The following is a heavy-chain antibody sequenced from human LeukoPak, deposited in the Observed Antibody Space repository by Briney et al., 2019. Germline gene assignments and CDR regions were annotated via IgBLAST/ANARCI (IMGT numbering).Heavy chain of an antibody. CDR1: GGSISSYY. D-gene: IGHD3/OR15-3a*01. J-gene: IGHJ6*02. Sequence: SETLSLTCTVSGGSISSYYWSWIRQPPGKGLEWIGYIYYSGNTNYNPSLKSRVTISVDTSKNQFSLKLSSVTAADTAVYYCARDSFGTYYYYGMDVWGQGTTVTVSS. CDR3: ARDSFGTYYYYGMDV. CDR2: IYYSGNT. V-gene: IGHV4-59*01.